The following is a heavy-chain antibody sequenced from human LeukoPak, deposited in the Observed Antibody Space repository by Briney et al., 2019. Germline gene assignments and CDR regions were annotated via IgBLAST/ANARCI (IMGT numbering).Heavy chain of an antibody. V-gene: IGHV3-30*03. D-gene: IGHD1-26*01. CDR3: ARDQGRWELQLTFDY. CDR1: GFTFTNYG. Sequence: PGTSLRLSCAASGFTFTNYGMHWVRQAPGKGLEWVALITYDGYYKYYSDSVKGRFTISSDTSKNTLYLQMNSLRAEDTAVYYCARDQGRWELQLTFDYWGQGTLVTVSS. CDR2: ITYDGYYK. J-gene: IGHJ4*02.